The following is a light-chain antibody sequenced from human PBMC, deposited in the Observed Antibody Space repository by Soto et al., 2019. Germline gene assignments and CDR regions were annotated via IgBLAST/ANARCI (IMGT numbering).Light chain of an antibody. J-gene: IGLJ1*01. V-gene: IGLV2-8*01. Sequence: QSALTQPPSASGSPGQSVTISCTGTSSVVGGYNYVSWYQQHPGKAPKLMIYEVSKRPSGVPDRFSGSKSGNTASLTVSGLQAEDEADYYCSSYAGSNNFVFGTGTKATVL. CDR1: SSVVGGYNY. CDR2: EVS. CDR3: SSYAGSNNFV.